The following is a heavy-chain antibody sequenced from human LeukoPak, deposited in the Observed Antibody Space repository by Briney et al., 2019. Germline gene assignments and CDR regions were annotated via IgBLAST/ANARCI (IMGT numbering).Heavy chain of an antibody. CDR1: GGSISSGGYY. Sequence: PSQTLSLTCTVSGGSISSGGYYWSWIRQHPGKGLEWIGYIYYSGSTYYNPSLKSRVTISVDTSKNQFSLKLSSVTAADTAVYYCASLTCGGDCYFIYWGQGTLVTVSS. CDR2: IYYSGST. CDR3: ASLTCGGDCYFIY. D-gene: IGHD2-21*02. V-gene: IGHV4-30-4*08. J-gene: IGHJ4*02.